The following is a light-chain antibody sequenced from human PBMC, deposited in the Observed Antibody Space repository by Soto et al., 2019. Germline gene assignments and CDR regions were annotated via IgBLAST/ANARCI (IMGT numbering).Light chain of an antibody. CDR3: QQRRDWPIT. CDR1: PSVDTL. J-gene: IGKJ4*01. CDR2: DAS. Sequence: EIVLTQSPATLSLSPGERATLSCRARPSVDTLLSWYQQKPGQVPRLLIYDASNRATGIPARFSGSGSGTDFTLTISSLEPEDFAVYYCQQRRDWPITFGGGTKVEIK. V-gene: IGKV3-11*01.